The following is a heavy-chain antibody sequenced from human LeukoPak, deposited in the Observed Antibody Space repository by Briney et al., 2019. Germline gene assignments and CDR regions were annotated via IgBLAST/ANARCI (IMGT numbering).Heavy chain of an antibody. CDR1: GFTFSSYE. Sequence: GGSLRLSCAASGFTFSSYEMNWVRQAPGKGLEWVSYISSSGTTIYYADSVKGRFTISRDNAKKSLYLQMNSLRAEDTAVYYCARGSSAGASLRHDYWGQGTLVTVSS. CDR2: ISSSGTTI. V-gene: IGHV3-48*03. CDR3: ARGSSAGASLRHDY. D-gene: IGHD1-26*01. J-gene: IGHJ4*02.